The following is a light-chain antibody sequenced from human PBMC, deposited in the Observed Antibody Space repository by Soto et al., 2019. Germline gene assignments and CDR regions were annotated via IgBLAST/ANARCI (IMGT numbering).Light chain of an antibody. CDR3: QEYSSWWT. J-gene: IGKJ1*01. CDR1: QSFSSN. Sequence: EIVMTQSPATLSVSPGERATLSCRASQSFSSNLAWYQQRPGQAPRLLIYGASTRATGVPARFSGSGSGTEFTLTISSLQSEDLAVYYCQEYSSWWTFGQGTKVEIK. CDR2: GAS. V-gene: IGKV3-15*01.